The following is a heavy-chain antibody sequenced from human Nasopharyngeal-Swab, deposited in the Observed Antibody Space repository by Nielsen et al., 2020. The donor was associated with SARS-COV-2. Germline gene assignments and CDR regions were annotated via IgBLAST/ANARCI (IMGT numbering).Heavy chain of an antibody. CDR3: ARATVRKTVGFDY. D-gene: IGHD4-11*01. J-gene: IGHJ4*02. Sequence: WVRQAPGQGLEWMGRINPNSGGTNYAQKFQGRVTMTRDTSISTAYMELSRLRSDDTAVYYCARATVRKTVGFDYWGQGTLVTVSS. CDR2: INPNSGGT. V-gene: IGHV1-2*06.